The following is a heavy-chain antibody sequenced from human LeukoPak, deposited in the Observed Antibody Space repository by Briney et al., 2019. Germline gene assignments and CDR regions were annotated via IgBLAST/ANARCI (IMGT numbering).Heavy chain of an antibody. V-gene: IGHV3-23*01. D-gene: IGHD1-26*01. J-gene: IGHJ4*02. CDR3: ARDHDSGGGGGY. CDR1: GFTFSSHA. CDR2: ISGSGGGT. Sequence: GGSLRLSCGVSGFTFSSHAMTWVRQAPGKGLEWVSGISGSGGGTYYADSVKGRFTISRDNSKNTLYLQMNSLRTEDTAVYFCARDHDSGGGGGYWGQGTLVTVSS.